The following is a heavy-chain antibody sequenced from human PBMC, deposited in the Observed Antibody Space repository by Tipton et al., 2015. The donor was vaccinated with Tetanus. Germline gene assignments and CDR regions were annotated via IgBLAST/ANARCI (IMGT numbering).Heavy chain of an antibody. D-gene: IGHD3-10*01. CDR1: GGSFSDFC. CDR3: ARGGGNTMFRGGEFVHSYYYQGMDV. CDR2: ISHSGRT. Sequence: GLVKPSETLSLTCVVSGGSFSDFCWSWIRQPPGKGLECIGYISHSGRTYYNPSLNSRVTISLDRSKNQFSLKLTSVTAADTAVYYCARGGGNTMFRGGEFVHSYYYQGMDVWGQGTTVTVSS. J-gene: IGHJ6*02. V-gene: IGHV4-34*01.